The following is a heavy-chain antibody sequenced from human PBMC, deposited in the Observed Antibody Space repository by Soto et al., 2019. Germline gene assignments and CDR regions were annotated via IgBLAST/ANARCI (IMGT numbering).Heavy chain of an antibody. CDR3: ARDRDYGDYDS. V-gene: IGHV4-59*01. CDR2: ISYTGNT. CDR1: GGSMRSYY. J-gene: IGHJ4*02. Sequence: QVQLQESGPGLVKPSETLSLTCTVSGGSMRSYYWTWIRQPPGKGLEWLGCISYTGNTNYNPSLKSRVTISVGSSNNQFSLRLNSVTAADTALYYCARDRDYGDYDSWGQGTLVTVSS. D-gene: IGHD4-17*01.